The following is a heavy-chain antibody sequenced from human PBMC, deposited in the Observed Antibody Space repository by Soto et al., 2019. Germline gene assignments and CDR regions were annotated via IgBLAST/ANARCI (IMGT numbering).Heavy chain of an antibody. CDR2: ISAGVIDT. J-gene: IGHJ4*02. Sequence: EVQLLESGEALVQPGGSLRLSCAASGFTYNIYAMSWVRQAPGKGLEWVSGISAGVIDTYYADSVKGRFTVSRDDSKKTLYLQMNSLRADDTAVYYCAKQFSSSTWYPFDHWGRGTLVTVSS. CDR1: GFTYNIYA. D-gene: IGHD6-13*01. V-gene: IGHV3-23*01. CDR3: AKQFSSSTWYPFDH.